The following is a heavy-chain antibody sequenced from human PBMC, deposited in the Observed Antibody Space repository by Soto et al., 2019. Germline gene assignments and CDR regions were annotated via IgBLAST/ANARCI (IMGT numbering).Heavy chain of an antibody. CDR3: ARNRAQSGSPCDYYYGLDV. J-gene: IGHJ6*02. D-gene: IGHD3-10*01. Sequence: ASVKVSCKAYGYTFTSYGLSWVRQAPGQGLEWMGWISGFDAGTNYAQKFRGRVTMTTDPSASTAYMELRSLTSDDTALYYCARNRAQSGSPCDYYYGLDVWGQGTTVTVSS. V-gene: IGHV1-18*04. CDR2: ISGFDAGT. CDR1: GYTFTSYG.